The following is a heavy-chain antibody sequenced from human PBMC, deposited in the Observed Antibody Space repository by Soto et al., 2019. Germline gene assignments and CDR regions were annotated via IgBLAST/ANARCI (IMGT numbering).Heavy chain of an antibody. Sequence: EVQLLESGGGLVQPGGSLRLSCAASGFTFSSYAMSWVRQAPGKGLEWVSAISGSGGSTYYADSVKGRFTISRDNSKNTLYLQMNILRAEDTAVYYCAIGGYYYYYGMDVWGQGTTVTVSS. CDR3: AIGGYYYYYGMDV. J-gene: IGHJ6*02. CDR2: ISGSGGST. V-gene: IGHV3-23*01. CDR1: GFTFSSYA.